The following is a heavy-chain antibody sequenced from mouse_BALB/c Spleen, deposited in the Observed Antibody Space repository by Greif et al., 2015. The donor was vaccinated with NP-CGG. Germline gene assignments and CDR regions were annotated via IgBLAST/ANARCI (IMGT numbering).Heavy chain of an antibody. Sequence: VKLMESGPGLVAPSQSLSITCTVSGFSLTSYGVHWVRQPPGKGLEWLGVIWAGGSTNYNSALMSRLSISKDNSKSQVFLKMNSLQSDDTAMYYCASGGGTYHFDYWGQGTTLTVSS. CDR2: IWAGGST. J-gene: IGHJ2*01. CDR1: GFSLTSYG. CDR3: ASGGGTYHFDY. D-gene: IGHD4-1*01. V-gene: IGHV2-9*02.